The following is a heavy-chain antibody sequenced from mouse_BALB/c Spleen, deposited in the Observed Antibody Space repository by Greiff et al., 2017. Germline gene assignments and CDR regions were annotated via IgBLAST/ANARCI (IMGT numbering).Heavy chain of an antibody. D-gene: IGHD1-1*02. J-gene: IGHJ4*01. Sequence: QVQLKESGAELARPGASVKMSCKASGYTFTSYTMHWVKQRPGQGLGWIGYINPSSGYTNYNQKFKDKATLTADKSSSTAYMQLSSLTSEDSAVYYCARLGGIHAMDYWGQGTSVTVSS. CDR3: ARLGGIHAMDY. CDR1: GYTFTSYT. CDR2: INPSSGYT. V-gene: IGHV1-4*01.